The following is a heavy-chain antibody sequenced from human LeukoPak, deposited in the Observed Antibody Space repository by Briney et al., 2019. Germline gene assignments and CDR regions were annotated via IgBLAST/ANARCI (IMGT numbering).Heavy chain of an antibody. V-gene: IGHV3-66*01. CDR1: GFTVSSNY. J-gene: IGHJ4*02. CDR2: IYSGGST. D-gene: IGHD2-8*01. CDR3: AKGRGCTNGVCYLISEYFDY. Sequence: PGGSLRLSCAASGFTVSSNYMSWVRQAPGKGLEWVSVIYSGGSTYYADSVKGRFTISRDNSKNTLYLQMNSLRAEDTAVYYCAKGRGCTNGVCYLISEYFDYWGQGTLVTVSS.